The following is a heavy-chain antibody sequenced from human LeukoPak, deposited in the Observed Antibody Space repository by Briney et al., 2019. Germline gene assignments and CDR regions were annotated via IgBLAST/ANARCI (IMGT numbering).Heavy chain of an antibody. CDR1: GFTFSNYV. Sequence: GGSLRLSCAASGFTFSNYVMHWVRQAPGKGLEWVAFIRFDGGNNRYADSVKGRFSISRDNSKNTLYLQMIRLRAEDTALYFCTRDGGDCSFDYWGQGTLVTVSS. J-gene: IGHJ4*02. D-gene: IGHD2-15*01. V-gene: IGHV3-30*02. CDR3: TRDGGDCSFDY. CDR2: IRFDGGNN.